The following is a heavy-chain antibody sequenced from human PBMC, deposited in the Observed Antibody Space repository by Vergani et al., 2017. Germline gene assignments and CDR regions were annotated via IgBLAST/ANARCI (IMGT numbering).Heavy chain of an antibody. J-gene: IGHJ4*02. V-gene: IGHV4-59*08. D-gene: IGHD6-19*01. CDR3: ARAPGGPRDKWLVRGAVDY. CDR1: GGSISSYY. CDR2: IYYSGST. Sequence: QVQLQESGPGLVKPSETLSLTCTVSGGSISSYYWSWIRQPPGKGLEWVGYIYYSGSTNYNPSLKSRVTISVDTSKNQFSLKLSSVTAADTAVYYCARAPGGPRDKWLVRGAVDYWGQGTLVTVSS.